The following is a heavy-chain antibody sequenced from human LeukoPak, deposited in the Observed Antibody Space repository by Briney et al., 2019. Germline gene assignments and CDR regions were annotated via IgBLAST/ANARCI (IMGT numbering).Heavy chain of an antibody. CDR1: GGSFSVYY. CDR3: ARGLSIAAAGFDY. D-gene: IGHD6-13*01. Sequence: SETLSLTCALSGGSFSVYYWSWIRQPPGKGLEWIGEINHHGRTNYSPSLKRRVTISVDTSKNQFSLELSSVTAADTAVYYCARGLSIAAAGFDYWGQGTLVSVSS. J-gene: IGHJ4*02. CDR2: INHHGRT. V-gene: IGHV4-34*01.